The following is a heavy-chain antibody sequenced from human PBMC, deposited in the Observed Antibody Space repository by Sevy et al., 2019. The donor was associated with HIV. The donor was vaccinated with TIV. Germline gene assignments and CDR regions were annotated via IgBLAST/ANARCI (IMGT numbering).Heavy chain of an antibody. J-gene: IGHJ4*02. D-gene: IGHD1-26*01. V-gene: IGHV3-23*01. CDR1: GFTFSSYA. CDR2: ISGSGGST. Sequence: GGSLRLSCAASGFTFSSYAMGWVRQAPGKGLEWVSGISGSGGSTYYADSVKGRFTISRDNSKNTLYLQMNSLRAEDTDVYYCAKDGSXAPFXXXGKGTLVTVSS. CDR3: AKDGSXAPFXX.